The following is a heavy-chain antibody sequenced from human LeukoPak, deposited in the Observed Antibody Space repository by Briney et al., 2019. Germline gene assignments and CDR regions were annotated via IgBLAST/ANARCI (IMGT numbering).Heavy chain of an antibody. V-gene: IGHV3-74*01. CDR1: GFTLRSYW. D-gene: IGHD4-17*01. CDR2: INSDGSST. CDR3: ARARAVTTASCHA. J-gene: IGHJ5*02. Sequence: GVALRLPCAASGFTLRSYWMHWVRQAPGKGLVWVSRINSDGSSTSYADSVKGRFTISRDNAKNTLYLQMNSLRAEDTAVYYCARARAVTTASCHAWGQGTLVTVSS.